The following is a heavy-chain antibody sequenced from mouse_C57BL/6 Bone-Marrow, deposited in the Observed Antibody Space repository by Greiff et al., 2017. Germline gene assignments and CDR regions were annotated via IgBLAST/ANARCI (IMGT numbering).Heavy chain of an antibody. CDR1: GFTFSSYA. CDR2: ISDGGSYT. V-gene: IGHV5-4*01. J-gene: IGHJ2*01. CDR3: ARDRRAYYSNWNYFDY. D-gene: IGHD2-5*01. Sequence: DVMLVESGGGLVKPGGSLKLSCAASGFTFSSYAMSWVRQTPEKRLEWVATISDGGSYTYYPDNVKGRFTISRANAKNNLYLQMSHLKSEDTAMYYCARDRRAYYSNWNYFDYWGQGTTLTVSS.